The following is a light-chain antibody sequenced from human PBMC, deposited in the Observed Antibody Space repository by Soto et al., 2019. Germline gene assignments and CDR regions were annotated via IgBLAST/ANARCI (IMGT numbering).Light chain of an antibody. CDR1: QRVLYSSNNKNY. CDR3: QHYYSTPPT. V-gene: IGKV4-1*01. J-gene: IGKJ1*01. CDR2: WAS. Sequence: DIVMTQSPDSLAVSLGEGATINCKSSQRVLYSSNNKNYLAWYQQKPGQPPKLLIYWASTRESGVPDRFSGSGSGTDFTLTISSLQAEDVAVYYCQHYYSTPPTFGQGTKVDIK.